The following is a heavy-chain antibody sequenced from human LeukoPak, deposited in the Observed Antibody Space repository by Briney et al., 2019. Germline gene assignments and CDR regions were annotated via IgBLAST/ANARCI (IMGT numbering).Heavy chain of an antibody. CDR3: ARHLSGTTMSHYFDF. J-gene: IGHJ4*02. CDR1: GDSISSGTYS. D-gene: IGHD1-1*01. CDR2: IYTSGGT. V-gene: IGHV4-61*02. Sequence: SETLSLTCTVSGDSISSGTYSWSWIRQPAGKGLEWIGRIYTSGGTNYNPSLKSRVTISVDTSKNQVSLKLYSVTVSDAAIYYCARHLSGTTMSHYFDFWGQGTLVTVSS.